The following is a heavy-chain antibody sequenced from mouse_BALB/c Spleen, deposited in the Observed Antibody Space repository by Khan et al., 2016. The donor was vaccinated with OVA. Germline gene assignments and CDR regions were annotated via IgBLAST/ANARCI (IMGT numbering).Heavy chain of an antibody. CDR3: ARDRIDY. CDR1: GYTFSNYW. CDR2: INPSSGHT. Sequence: LLESGVELAKPGASVKMSCKASGYTFSNYWIHWVKQRPGQGLEWIGYINPSSGHTYYNQTFNDKATLTTDKSSSTAYMQLSSLTSEDSAVYYCARDRIDYWGQGTTLTVSS. J-gene: IGHJ2*01. V-gene: IGHV1-7*01.